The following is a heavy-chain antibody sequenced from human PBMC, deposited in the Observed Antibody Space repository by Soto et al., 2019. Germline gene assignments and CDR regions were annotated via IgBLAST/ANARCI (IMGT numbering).Heavy chain of an antibody. CDR1: GYTFTSYG. CDR2: ISAYNGNT. Sequence: ASVKVSCKASGYTFTSYGISWVRQAPGQGLEWMGWISAYNGNTNYAQKLQGRVTMTTDTSTSTAYMELRSLRSDDTAVYYCARDYELELQGHMSPWGQGTLVTVSS. V-gene: IGHV1-18*04. J-gene: IGHJ5*02. CDR3: ARDYELELQGHMSP. D-gene: IGHD1-7*01.